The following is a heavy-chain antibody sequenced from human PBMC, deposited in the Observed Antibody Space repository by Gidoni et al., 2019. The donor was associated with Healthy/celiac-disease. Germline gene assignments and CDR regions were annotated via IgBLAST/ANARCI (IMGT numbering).Heavy chain of an antibody. V-gene: IGHV1-18*01. CDR2: ISAYNGNT. D-gene: IGHD6-6*01. Sequence: QVQLVQSGAEVKKPGASVKVSCKASGYTFTSYGISWVRQAPGQGLEWMGWISAYNGNTNYAQKLQGRVTMTTDPSTSTAYMELRSLRSDYPAVYYCARSGVAARWGADWFDPWGQGTLVTVSS. CDR1: GYTFTSYG. CDR3: ARSGVAARWGADWFDP. J-gene: IGHJ5*02.